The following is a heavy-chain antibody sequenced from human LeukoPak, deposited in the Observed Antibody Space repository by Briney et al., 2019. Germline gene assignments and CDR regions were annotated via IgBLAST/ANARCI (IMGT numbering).Heavy chain of an antibody. CDR2: INHSGST. J-gene: IGHJ4*02. Sequence: PSETLSLTCAVYGGSFSGYYWSWIRQPPGKGLEWIGEINHSGSTNYNPSLKSRVTISVDTSKNQFSLKLSSVTAADTAVYYCASTVSGQFDYWGQGTPVIVSS. V-gene: IGHV4-34*01. D-gene: IGHD3-10*01. CDR3: ASTVSGQFDY. CDR1: GGSFSGYY.